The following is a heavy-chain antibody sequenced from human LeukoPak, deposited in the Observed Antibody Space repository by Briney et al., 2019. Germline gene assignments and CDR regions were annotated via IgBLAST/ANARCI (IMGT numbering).Heavy chain of an antibody. CDR3: AKVVGATTEEYYFDY. D-gene: IGHD1-26*01. J-gene: IGHJ4*02. CDR1: GFTFSSYA. CDR2: ISGSGGST. Sequence: GGSLRLSCAASGFTFSSYAMSWVRQAPGKGLEWVSAISGSGGSTYYADSVKGRFTISRDNSKNTLYLQMNSLRAENTAVYYCAKVVGATTEEYYFDYWGQGTLVTVSS. V-gene: IGHV3-23*01.